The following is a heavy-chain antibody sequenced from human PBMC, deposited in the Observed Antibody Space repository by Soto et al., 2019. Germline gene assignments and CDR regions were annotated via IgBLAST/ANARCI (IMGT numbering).Heavy chain of an antibody. J-gene: IGHJ6*03. CDR1: GFTFSSYS. CDR3: ARQVGELFRYIKYYYYMDV. D-gene: IGHD3-10*01. CDR2: ISSSSSYI. Sequence: PGGSLRLSCAASGFTFSSYSMNWVRQAPGKGLEWVSSISSSSSYIYYADSVKGRFTISRDNAKNSLYLQMNSLRAEDTAVYYCARQVGELFRYIKYYYYMDVWGKGTTVTVSS. V-gene: IGHV3-21*01.